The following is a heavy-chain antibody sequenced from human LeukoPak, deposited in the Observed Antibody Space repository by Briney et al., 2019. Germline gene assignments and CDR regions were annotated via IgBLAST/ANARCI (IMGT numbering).Heavy chain of an antibody. D-gene: IGHD6-19*01. CDR3: ARGGHWLEPRNWFDP. V-gene: IGHV1-69*05. Sequence: SVKVSCKASGGTFSSYAISWVRQAPGQGLEWMGGIIPIFGTANYAQKFQGRVTITTDESTSTAYMELSSLRSEDTAVYYCARGGHWLEPRNWFDPWGQGTLVTVSS. CDR2: IIPIFGTA. J-gene: IGHJ5*02. CDR1: GGTFSSYA.